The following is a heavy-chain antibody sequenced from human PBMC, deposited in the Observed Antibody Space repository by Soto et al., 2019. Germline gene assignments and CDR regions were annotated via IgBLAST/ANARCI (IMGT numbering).Heavy chain of an antibody. Sequence: PGGSLRLSCAASGFTFSGFGMHWVRQAPGKGLEWVAIIWYDGSDKYYADSVKGRSTISRDNSKNTLYLQMNSLRAEDTAVYHCAFGNLSYYFDFWGQGTPVTVSS. J-gene: IGHJ4*02. CDR3: AFGNLSYYFDF. CDR1: GFTFSGFG. D-gene: IGHD3-16*01. CDR2: IWYDGSDK. V-gene: IGHV3-33*01.